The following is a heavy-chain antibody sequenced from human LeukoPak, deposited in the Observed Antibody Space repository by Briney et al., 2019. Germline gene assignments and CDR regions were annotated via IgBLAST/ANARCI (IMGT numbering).Heavy chain of an antibody. D-gene: IGHD3-3*01. CDR1: GGSFSGYH. CDR2: INHSGST. J-gene: IGHJ6*03. V-gene: IGHV4-34*01. Sequence: SETLSLTCAVYGGSFSGYHWSWIRQPPGKGLEWIGEINHSGSTNYNPSLKSRVTISVDTSKNQFSLKLSSVTAADTAVYYCARLDWDYMDVWGKGTTVTVSS. CDR3: ARLDWDYMDV.